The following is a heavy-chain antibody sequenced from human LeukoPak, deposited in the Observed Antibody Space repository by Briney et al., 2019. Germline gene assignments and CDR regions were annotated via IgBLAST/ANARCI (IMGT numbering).Heavy chain of an antibody. CDR3: ARDPWAIAVAGTDYFDY. D-gene: IGHD6-19*01. V-gene: IGHV1-18*01. J-gene: IGHJ4*02. CDR1: GYTFTSYV. Sequence: ASVKVSCKASGYTFTSYVISWVRQAPGQGREWMGWISAYNGNTNYAQRLQGRVTMPTDTSTSTAYMELRSLRSDDTAVYYCARDPWAIAVAGTDYFDYWGQGTLVTVSS. CDR2: ISAYNGNT.